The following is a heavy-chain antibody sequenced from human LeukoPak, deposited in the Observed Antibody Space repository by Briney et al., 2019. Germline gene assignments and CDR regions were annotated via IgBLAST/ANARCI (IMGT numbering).Heavy chain of an antibody. CDR1: GFTFTAYY. CDR2: INPRSGVT. V-gene: IGHV1-2*02. J-gene: IGHJ4*02. CDR3: VREGNELLSKNFDY. Sequence: ASVKVSCKASGFTFTAYYIHWVRQAPGQGLEWMGYINPRSGVTSSPQNFQGRVTMTTDTSISAAYMELSSLISDDTAMYYCVREGNELLSKNFDYWGPGTLVTVSS. D-gene: IGHD2-21*02.